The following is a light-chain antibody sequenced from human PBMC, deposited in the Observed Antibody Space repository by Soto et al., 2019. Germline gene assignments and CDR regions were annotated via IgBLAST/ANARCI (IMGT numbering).Light chain of an antibody. V-gene: IGKV1-33*01. CDR3: QQCDSLPLT. J-gene: IGKJ4*01. Sequence: DIQMTQSPSALSASVGDRVTITCQASQDVRNCLNWYQQKPGKAPKVLIYGASNLETGVPSRFSGRRSGTDFNFTISILKEEDIAIYYSQQCDSLPLTFGGGTKVEFK. CDR1: QDVRNC. CDR2: GAS.